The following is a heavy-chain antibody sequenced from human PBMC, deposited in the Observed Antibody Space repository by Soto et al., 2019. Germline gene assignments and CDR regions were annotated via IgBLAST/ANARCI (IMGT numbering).Heavy chain of an antibody. CDR1: GYNFTDNR. V-gene: IGHV1-3*01. D-gene: IGHD2-21*01. CDR3: ARGPIPLFEY. Sequence: GASVKVSCKASGYNFTDNRIHWLRQAPGQRLEWMGWIRPGSGKAQYSEKFVGRLSITRDTSATTAHMELSSLRSDDTAVYYCARGPIPLFEYWGQGSLVTVSS. CDR2: IRPGSGKA. J-gene: IGHJ4*02.